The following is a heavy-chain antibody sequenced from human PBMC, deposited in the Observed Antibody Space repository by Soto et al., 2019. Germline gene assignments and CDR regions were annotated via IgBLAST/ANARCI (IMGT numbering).Heavy chain of an antibody. CDR2: IYYSGST. CDR3: ARASGWELLLGAFDI. Sequence: SETLSLTCTVSGGSFCSGSYYWSWIQQPPGKGLEWIGYIYYSGSTNYNPSLKSRVTISVDTSKNQFSLKLSSVTAADTAVYYCARASGWELLLGAFDIWGQGTMVTVSS. J-gene: IGHJ3*02. CDR1: GGSFCSGSYY. V-gene: IGHV4-61*01. D-gene: IGHD1-26*01.